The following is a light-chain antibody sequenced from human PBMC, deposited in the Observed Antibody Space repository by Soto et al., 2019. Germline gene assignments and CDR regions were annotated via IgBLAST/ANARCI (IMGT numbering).Light chain of an antibody. Sequence: QSDLTQPASVSGSPGQSITISCTGTSSDVGSYNLVSWYQQHPGKAPKLMIYEGSKRPSGVSNRFSGSKSGNTASLTISGLQAEDEADYYCCSYAGSSTAVFGGGTKLTVL. J-gene: IGLJ2*01. CDR2: EGS. V-gene: IGLV2-23*01. CDR3: CSYAGSSTAV. CDR1: SSDVGSYNL.